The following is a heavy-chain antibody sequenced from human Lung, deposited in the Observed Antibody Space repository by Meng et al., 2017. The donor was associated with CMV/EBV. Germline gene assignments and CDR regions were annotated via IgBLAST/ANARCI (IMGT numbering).Heavy chain of an antibody. Sequence: SDTTLLKTTRPLMLTCTFSGFTRMNSEVGVGWIRQPPGTALEWLAVIYWDDDKRYSPSLKSRLTITKDTSKNQVVLTLTNMDPVDTATYYCALFTRSWFDPWGQGTLVTVSS. CDR1: GFTRMNSEVG. J-gene: IGHJ5*02. V-gene: IGHV2-5*02. CDR3: ALFTRSWFDP. D-gene: IGHD2-2*01. CDR2: IYWDDDK.